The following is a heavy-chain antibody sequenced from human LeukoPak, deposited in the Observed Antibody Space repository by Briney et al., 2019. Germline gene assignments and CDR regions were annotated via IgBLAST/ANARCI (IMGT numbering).Heavy chain of an antibody. V-gene: IGHV3-74*01. CDR3: TSSGITISPPYFYYMDV. D-gene: IGHD3-10*01. J-gene: IGHJ6*03. Sequence: GGSLRLSCAASGFTFRNYWMFWVRQAQGKGLVWASRINSDGTTTNYADSVKGRSTISRDNARNTLYLHLNSLRDEDTAVYYCTSSGITISPPYFYYMDVWGKGTTVTVSS. CDR2: INSDGTTT. CDR1: GFTFRNYW.